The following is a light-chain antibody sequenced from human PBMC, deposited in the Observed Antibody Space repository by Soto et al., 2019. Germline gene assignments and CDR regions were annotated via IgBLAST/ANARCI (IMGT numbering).Light chain of an antibody. V-gene: IGKV3-20*01. J-gene: IGKJ1*01. CDR1: QTVPSNY. Sequence: DTALTQSPGTLSLSPGERATLSCRASQTVPSNYFAWYQQQPGQAPRLLIYGASTRATGIPDRFSGSGSGTDFPLTITRLEPEDFAVYFCQQYGHLPWTFGLWSKVDIK. CDR2: GAS. CDR3: QQYGHLPWT.